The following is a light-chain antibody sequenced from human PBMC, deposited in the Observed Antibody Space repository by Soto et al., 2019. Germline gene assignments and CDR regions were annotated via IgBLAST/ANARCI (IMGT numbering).Light chain of an antibody. Sequence: DIQMTQSPSSLSASVGDRVTITCRASQSISTYLHWYQQKLGEAPKVLIYAASSLQSGVPSRFSGSGSETDFTLTISCVQPEDFATYYCQQSYSIPPTFGQGTKVEIK. CDR1: QSISTY. CDR2: AAS. CDR3: QQSYSIPPT. J-gene: IGKJ1*01. V-gene: IGKV1-39*01.